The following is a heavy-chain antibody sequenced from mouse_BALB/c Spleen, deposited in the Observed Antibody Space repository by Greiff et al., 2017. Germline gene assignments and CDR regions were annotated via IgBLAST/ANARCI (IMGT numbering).Heavy chain of an antibody. CDR1: GYAFSSYW. Sequence: QVQLKESGAELVRPGSSVKISCKASGYAFSSYWMNWVKQRPGQGLEWIGQIYPGDGDTNYNGKFKGKATLTADKSSSTAYMQLSSLTSEDSAVYFCARLGGYDAYWYFDVWGAGTTVTVSS. CDR3: ARLGGYDAYWYFDV. D-gene: IGHD2-2*01. J-gene: IGHJ1*01. CDR2: IYPGDGDT. V-gene: IGHV1-80*01.